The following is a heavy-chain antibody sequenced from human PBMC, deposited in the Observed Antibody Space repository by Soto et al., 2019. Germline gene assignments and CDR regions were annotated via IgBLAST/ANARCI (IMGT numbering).Heavy chain of an antibody. Sequence: GASVKVSCKASGYTFTSYYMHWVRQAPGQGLEWMGIINPSGGSTSYAQKFQGRVTMTRNTSISTVYMELSSLRSEDTAVYYCASLGYDHYYYYYMDVWGKGTTVTVSS. CDR2: INPSGGST. V-gene: IGHV1-46*01. CDR3: ASLGYDHYYYYYMDV. CDR1: GYTFTSYY. J-gene: IGHJ6*03. D-gene: IGHD5-12*01.